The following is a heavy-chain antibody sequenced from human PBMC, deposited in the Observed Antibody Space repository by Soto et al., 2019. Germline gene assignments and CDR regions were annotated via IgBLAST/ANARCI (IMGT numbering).Heavy chain of an antibody. V-gene: IGHV3-11*01. CDR3: AKELGASNTRYLFDP. J-gene: IGHJ5*02. CDR2: ITGSGSVT. D-gene: IGHD4-4*01. CDR1: GIIFSDYH. Sequence: GGSLRLSCAASGIIFSDYHMDWIRQAPGKGLEWVSSITGSGSVTYYAEPVQGRFTISRDHAKNTLYLQMNSLRAEDTAVYYCAKELGASNTRYLFDPWGQGTLVTVSS.